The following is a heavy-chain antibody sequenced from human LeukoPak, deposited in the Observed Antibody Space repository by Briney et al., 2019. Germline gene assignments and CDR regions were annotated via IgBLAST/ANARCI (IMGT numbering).Heavy chain of an antibody. D-gene: IGHD1-26*01. CDR1: GFIFSNFA. CDR2: ISGSGGTI. CDR3: AKTAVGATYFDY. V-gene: IGHV3-23*01. Sequence: GGSLRLSCTASGFIFSNFAMSWVRQAPGKGLEWVAGISGSGGTIRYTDSVKGRFTLSRDNSKNTLYLQMNSLGAEDTAMYYCAKTAVGATYFDYWGQGVLVTVSS. J-gene: IGHJ4*02.